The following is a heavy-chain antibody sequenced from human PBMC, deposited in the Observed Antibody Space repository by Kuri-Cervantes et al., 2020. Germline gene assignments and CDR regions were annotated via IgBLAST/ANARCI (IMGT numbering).Heavy chain of an antibody. D-gene: IGHD3-22*01. CDR1: GGTFRSYT. J-gene: IGHJ3*02. Sequence: SVKVSCKASGGTFRSYTISWVRQAPGQGLEWMGRIIPILGIANYAQKFQGRVTITADKSTSTAYMELSSLRSEDTAVYYCARTSRATYYYDSSGYYDDAFDIWGQGTMVTVSS. CDR2: IIPILGIA. CDR3: ARTSRATYYYDSSGYYDDAFDI. V-gene: IGHV1-69*02.